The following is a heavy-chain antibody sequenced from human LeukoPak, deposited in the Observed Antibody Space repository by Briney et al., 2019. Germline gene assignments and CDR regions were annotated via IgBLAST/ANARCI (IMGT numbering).Heavy chain of an antibody. CDR3: ARADLYYYDSSGYYPGMDV. J-gene: IGHJ6*02. CDR2: INPNSGGT. Sequence: ASVKVSCKASGYTFTGYYMHWVRQAPGQGLEWMGWINPNSGGTNYAQKFQGRVTMTRDTSISTAYMELSRLRSDDTAVYYCARADLYYYDSSGYYPGMDVWGQGTTVTVSS. CDR1: GYTFTGYY. V-gene: IGHV1-2*02. D-gene: IGHD3-22*01.